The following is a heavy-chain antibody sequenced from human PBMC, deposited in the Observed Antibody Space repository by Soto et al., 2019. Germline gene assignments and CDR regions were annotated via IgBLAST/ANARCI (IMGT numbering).Heavy chain of an antibody. CDR3: ASAPKVGSWTHFDY. V-gene: IGHV3-72*01. D-gene: IGHD1-26*01. J-gene: IGHJ4*02. CDR1: GFTFSDHY. CDR2: TRNKANSYTT. Sequence: EVQLVESGGGLVQPGGSLRLSCAASGFTFSDHYIDWVRQAPGKGLEWVGRTRNKANSYTTEYAASVKGRFTISRDDSEDALYLQMNSLKAEDTAVYYCASAPKVGSWTHFDYWGQGPLVAVSS.